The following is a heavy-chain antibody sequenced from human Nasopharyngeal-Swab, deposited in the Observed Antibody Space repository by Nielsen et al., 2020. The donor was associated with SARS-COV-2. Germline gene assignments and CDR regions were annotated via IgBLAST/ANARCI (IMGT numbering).Heavy chain of an antibody. V-gene: IGHV5-51*01. Sequence: GESLKISCKGSGYSFTSYWIGWVRQMPGKGLEWMGIIYPGDSDTRYSPSFQGQVTISVDKSISTAYLLWSSLKASDTAMYYCARTDSTLAYCGGDCSLDYWGQGTLVTVSS. D-gene: IGHD2-21*02. CDR1: GYSFTSYW. CDR2: IYPGDSDT. CDR3: ARTDSTLAYCGGDCSLDY. J-gene: IGHJ4*02.